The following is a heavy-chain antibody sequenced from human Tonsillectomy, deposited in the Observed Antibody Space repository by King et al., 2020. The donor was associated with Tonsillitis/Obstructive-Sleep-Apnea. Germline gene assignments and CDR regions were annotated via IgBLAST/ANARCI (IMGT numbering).Heavy chain of an antibody. CDR2: IYYSGST. CDR3: ARHWYYEFWSGYSYYYYYMDV. V-gene: IGHV4-39*01. D-gene: IGHD3-3*01. J-gene: IGHJ6*03. Sequence: LQLQESGPGLVKPSETLSLTCTVSGGSISSSSYYWGWIRQPPGKGLEWIGSIYYSGSTYYNPSLKSRVTISVDTAKNQFSLTLSSVVAADTVVDYCARHWYYEFWSGYSYYYYYMDVWGKGTTVTVSS. CDR1: GGSISSSSYY.